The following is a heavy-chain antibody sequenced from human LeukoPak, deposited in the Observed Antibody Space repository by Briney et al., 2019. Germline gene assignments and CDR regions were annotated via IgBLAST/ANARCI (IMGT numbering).Heavy chain of an antibody. Sequence: SVKVSCKASGYTFTSYGISWVRQAPGQGLEWMGGIIPIFGTANYAQKFQGRVTITADESTSTAYMELSSLRSEDTAVYYCARGAANYYDSSGYSHYYFDYWGQGTLVTVSS. V-gene: IGHV1-69*13. D-gene: IGHD3-22*01. J-gene: IGHJ4*02. CDR3: ARGAANYYDSSGYSHYYFDY. CDR1: GYTFTSYG. CDR2: IIPIFGTA.